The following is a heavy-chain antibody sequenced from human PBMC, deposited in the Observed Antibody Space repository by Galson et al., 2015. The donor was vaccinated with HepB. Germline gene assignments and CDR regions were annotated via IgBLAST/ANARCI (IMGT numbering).Heavy chain of an antibody. CDR3: ASSTTVVTPVDY. CDR2: ISYDGSNK. J-gene: IGHJ4*02. CDR1: GFTFSSYA. Sequence: SLRLSCAASGFTFSSYAMHWVRQAPGKGLEWVAVISYDGSNKYYADSVKGRFTISRDNSKNTLYLQMNSLRAEGTAVYYCASSTTVVTPVDYWGQGTLVTVSS. D-gene: IGHD4-23*01. V-gene: IGHV3-30*04.